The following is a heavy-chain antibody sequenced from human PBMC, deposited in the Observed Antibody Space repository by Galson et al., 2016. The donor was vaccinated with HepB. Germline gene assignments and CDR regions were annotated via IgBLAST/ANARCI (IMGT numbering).Heavy chain of an antibody. D-gene: IGHD3-10*01. CDR2: ISSSATYI. Sequence: SLRLSCAASGFTFSSYTMNWVRQAPGKGLEWVSAISSSATYIYYADSVKGRFTISRDNAKSSLFLQMDSLRAEDTAVYYCARDGGHPLGRGGILDYYGMDVWGQGTTVTVSS. J-gene: IGHJ6*02. CDR3: ARDGGHPLGRGGILDYYGMDV. CDR1: GFTFSSYT. V-gene: IGHV3-21*01.